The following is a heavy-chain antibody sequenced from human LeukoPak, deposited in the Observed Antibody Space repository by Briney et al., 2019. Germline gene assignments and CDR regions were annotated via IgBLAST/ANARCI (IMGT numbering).Heavy chain of an antibody. D-gene: IGHD3-22*01. CDR3: ARVVYYDSSGYYLYDY. CDR2: IYTSGST. V-gene: IGHV4-39*07. Sequence: SETLSLTCTVSGGSISSSSYYWGWIRQPPGKGLEWIGRIYTSGSTNYNPSLKSRVTISVDTSKNQFSLKLSSVTAADTAVYYCARVVYYDSSGYYLYDYWGQGTLVTVSS. J-gene: IGHJ4*02. CDR1: GGSISSSSYY.